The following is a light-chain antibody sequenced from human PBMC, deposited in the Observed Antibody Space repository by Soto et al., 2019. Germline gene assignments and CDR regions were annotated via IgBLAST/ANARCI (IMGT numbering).Light chain of an antibody. CDR1: QSIGNF. CDR2: ATS. V-gene: IGKV1-6*01. CDR3: LQYYNFSWT. Sequence: MEMTQSPSSLSASVGDRVTITCRARQSIGNFLHWYQQQPGKAPRLLIYATSSLQSGVPSRFSGGGSGTHFTLTISSLQPDDFASYFCLQYYNFSWTFGQGTKVDIK. J-gene: IGKJ1*01.